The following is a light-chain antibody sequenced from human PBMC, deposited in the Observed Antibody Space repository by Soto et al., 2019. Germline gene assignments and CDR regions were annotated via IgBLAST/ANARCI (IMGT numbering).Light chain of an antibody. CDR1: QSVATN. CDR3: QQYGSSGT. J-gene: IGKJ1*01. V-gene: IGKV3-20*01. CDR2: GAS. Sequence: VLTQSPATLSVSPGERVTLSCRASQSVATNLAWYQQRPGQAPRLLIYGASNRATGIPDRFSGSGSGTDFTLTISRLEPEDFAVYYCQQYGSSGTFGQGTKVDIK.